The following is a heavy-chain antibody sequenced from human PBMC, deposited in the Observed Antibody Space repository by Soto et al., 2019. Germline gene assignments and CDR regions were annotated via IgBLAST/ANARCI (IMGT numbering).Heavy chain of an antibody. Sequence: SETLSLTCTVSGGSISSGGYYWGWIRQPPGKGLEWIGSIYYSGSTYYNPSLKSRVTISVDTSKNQFSLKLSSVTAADTAVYYCARTYWGYYDILTGSHYYYGMDVWGQGTTVTVSS. V-gene: IGHV4-39*01. J-gene: IGHJ6*02. D-gene: IGHD3-9*01. CDR1: GGSISSGGYY. CDR3: ARTYWGYYDILTGSHYYYGMDV. CDR2: IYYSGST.